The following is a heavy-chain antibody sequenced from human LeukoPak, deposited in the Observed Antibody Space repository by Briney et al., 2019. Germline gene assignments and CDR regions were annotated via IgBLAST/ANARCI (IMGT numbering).Heavy chain of an antibody. J-gene: IGHJ6*02. D-gene: IGHD1-7*01. CDR1: GFTFSSYA. Sequence: GRSLRLSCAASGFTFSSYAMHWVRQAPGKGLEWVAVISYDGSNKYYADSVKGRFTISRDNSKNTLYLQMNSLRAEDTAVYYCARTGELELPGYYGMDVWGQGTTVTVSS. V-gene: IGHV3-30-3*02. CDR3: ARTGELELPGYYGMDV. CDR2: ISYDGSNK.